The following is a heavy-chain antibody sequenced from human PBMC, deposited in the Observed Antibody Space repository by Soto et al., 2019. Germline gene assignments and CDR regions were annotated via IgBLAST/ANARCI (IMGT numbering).Heavy chain of an antibody. V-gene: IGHV3-72*01. Sequence: EVHLVESGGGLVQPGGSLRLSCAASGFTFSDHYMDWVRQAPGKGLEWVGRTRNKANSYTTEYAASVKGRFTISRDDSKNSLYLQMNSLKTEDTAVYYCARDFLTAYSDAFDIWGQGTMGTVSS. J-gene: IGHJ3*02. CDR1: GFTFSDHY. CDR3: ARDFLTAYSDAFDI. D-gene: IGHD2-15*01. CDR2: TRNKANSYTT.